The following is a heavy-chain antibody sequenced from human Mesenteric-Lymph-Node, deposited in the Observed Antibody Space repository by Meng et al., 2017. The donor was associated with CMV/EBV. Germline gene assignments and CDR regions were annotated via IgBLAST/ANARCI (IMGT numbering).Heavy chain of an antibody. Sequence: ASVKVSCKASGYTFTSYGISWVRQAPGQGLEGMGWISAYNGNTNYAQKLQGRVTMTTDTSTSTAYMELRSLRSDDTAVYYCARDHSGYPYYYYYYGMDVWGQGTTVTVSS. J-gene: IGHJ6*02. CDR1: GYTFTSYG. D-gene: IGHD3-22*01. V-gene: IGHV1-18*01. CDR2: ISAYNGNT. CDR3: ARDHSGYPYYYYYYGMDV.